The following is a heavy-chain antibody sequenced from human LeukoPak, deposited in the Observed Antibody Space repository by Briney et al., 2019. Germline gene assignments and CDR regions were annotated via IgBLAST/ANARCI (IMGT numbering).Heavy chain of an antibody. CDR1: GFTFSSYV. D-gene: IGHD5-18*01. V-gene: IGHV3-23*01. CDR2: ISGSGSRT. Sequence: GGSLRLSCAASGFTFSSYVMNWVRQAPGKGLEWVSSISGSGSRTDYADSVKGRFIVSGDNSKNTLYLQMNSLRAEDTAVYYCAAGYSSGYGGQGTLVTVSS. CDR3: AAGYSSGY. J-gene: IGHJ4*02.